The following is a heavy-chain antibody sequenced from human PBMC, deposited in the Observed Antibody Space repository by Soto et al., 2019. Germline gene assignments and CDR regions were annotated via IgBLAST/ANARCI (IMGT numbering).Heavy chain of an antibody. Sequence: GESLKISCAASGFTFSSYAMSWVRQAPGKGLEWVSAISGSGGSTYYADSVKGRFTISRDNSKNTLYLQMNSLRAEDTAVYYCAKDFNPYDILTGYPNSDYWGQGTLVTVSS. CDR3: AKDFNPYDILTGYPNSDY. J-gene: IGHJ4*02. V-gene: IGHV3-23*01. CDR2: ISGSGGST. CDR1: GFTFSSYA. D-gene: IGHD3-9*01.